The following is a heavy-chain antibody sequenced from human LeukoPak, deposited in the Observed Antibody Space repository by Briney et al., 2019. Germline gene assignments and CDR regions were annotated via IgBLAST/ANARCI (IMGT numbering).Heavy chain of an antibody. Sequence: GGSLRLSCAASGFTFSSYAMSWVRQAPGKGLEWVSAISGSGDSTYYGDSVKGRFTISRDNSKNTLYLQINSLRAEDTAVYYCAKTRPLDSSSWSHGDYWGQGTLVTVSS. CDR2: ISGSGDST. J-gene: IGHJ4*02. CDR3: AKTRPLDSSSWSHGDY. D-gene: IGHD6-13*01. CDR1: GFTFSSYA. V-gene: IGHV3-23*01.